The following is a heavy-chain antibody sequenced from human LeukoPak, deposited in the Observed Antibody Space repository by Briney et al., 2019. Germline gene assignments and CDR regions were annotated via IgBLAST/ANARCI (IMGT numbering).Heavy chain of an antibody. CDR1: GGTFSSYA. CDR3: ARGGRGVGSWGDNWFDP. Sequence: SVKVSCKASGGTFSSYAISWVRQAPGQGLEWMGGIIPIFGTANYAQKFQGRVTITADKSTSTAYMELSSLRSEDTAVYYCARGGRGVGSWGDNWFDPWGQGTLVTVSS. D-gene: IGHD3-3*01. V-gene: IGHV1-69*06. J-gene: IGHJ5*02. CDR2: IIPIFGTA.